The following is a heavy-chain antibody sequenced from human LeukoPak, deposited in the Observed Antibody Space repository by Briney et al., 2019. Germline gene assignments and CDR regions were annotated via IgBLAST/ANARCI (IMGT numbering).Heavy chain of an antibody. D-gene: IGHD3-10*01. J-gene: IGHJ5*02. CDR3: ARGKAGEYSSRFDP. Sequence: ASEKLPCKASGYTFTSYGISWVRQAPGQGLEWMGWISAYNGNTNYALKLQGRVTMTTDTSTSTAYMELRSLRSDDTAVYYCARGKAGEYSSRFDPWGQGTLVTVSS. V-gene: IGHV1-18*01. CDR2: ISAYNGNT. CDR1: GYTFTSYG.